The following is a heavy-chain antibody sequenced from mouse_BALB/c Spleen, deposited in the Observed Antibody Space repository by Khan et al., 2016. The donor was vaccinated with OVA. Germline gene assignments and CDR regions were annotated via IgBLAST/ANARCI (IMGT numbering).Heavy chain of an antibody. CDR1: GYSITSGYG. V-gene: IGHV3-2*02. CDR3: ARTARIKY. CDR2: ISYSDST. Sequence: EVKLEESGPGLVKPSQSLSLTCTVTGYSITSGYGWNWIRQFPGNKLEWMGYISYSDSTNYNPSLKSRISITRDTSKNQFFLQLNSVTTEDTATYYCARTARIKYWGQGTTLTVSS. J-gene: IGHJ2*01. D-gene: IGHD1-2*01.